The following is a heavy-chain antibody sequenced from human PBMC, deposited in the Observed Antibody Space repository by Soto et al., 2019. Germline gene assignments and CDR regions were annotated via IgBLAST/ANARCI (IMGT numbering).Heavy chain of an antibody. J-gene: IGHJ5*02. Sequence: QLHLRESGPGLVKPSETLSLTCTVSGGSITSSSYYWGWIRQPPGKGLEWIGSIYYSGRTYYNPSLRSRVTISVDTSKNQFSLKLSSVTAADPAVCYCATQEVGGSYVYTFDPWGQGTLVTVSS. CDR3: ATQEVGGSYVYTFDP. V-gene: IGHV4-39*01. CDR2: IYYSGRT. D-gene: IGHD1-26*01. CDR1: GGSITSSSYY.